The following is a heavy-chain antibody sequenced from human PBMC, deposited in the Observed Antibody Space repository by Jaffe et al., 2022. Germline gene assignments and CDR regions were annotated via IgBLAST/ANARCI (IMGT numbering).Heavy chain of an antibody. CDR3: TRGLRGWLVLGDY. J-gene: IGHJ4*02. V-gene: IGHV3-49*04. CDR2: IRSEAYGGTT. Sequence: EVQLVESGGGLVQPGRSLRLSCTASGFTFGDYAMTWVRQAPGKGLEWVGFIRSEAYGGTTEYAASVKGRFTISRDDSNSIAYLQMNSLKTEDTAVYYCTRGLRGWLVLGDYWGQGTLVTVSS. CDR1: GFTFGDYA. D-gene: IGHD6-19*01.